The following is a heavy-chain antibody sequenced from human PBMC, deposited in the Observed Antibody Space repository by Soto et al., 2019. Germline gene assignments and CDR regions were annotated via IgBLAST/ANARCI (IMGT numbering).Heavy chain of an antibody. J-gene: IGHJ6*02. D-gene: IGHD6-13*01. CDR1: GFTFSDYY. V-gene: IGHV3-11*01. Sequence: GGSLRLSCAGSGFTFSDYYMSWIRQAPGQGLEWVSYMSSSGVTVFYADSVKGRFTISRDNAKNSLYLQMYSLRAEDSAVYYWARNTISAAGAGYYGLDVWGQGTTVTVTS. CDR3: ARNTISAAGAGYYGLDV. CDR2: MSSSGVTV.